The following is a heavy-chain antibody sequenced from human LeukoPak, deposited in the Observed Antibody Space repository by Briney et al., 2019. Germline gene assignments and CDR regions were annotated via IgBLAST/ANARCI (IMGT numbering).Heavy chain of an antibody. CDR3: VRDGVGATTYFGYFDH. CDR1: GIIFSAHG. CDR2: IRFDGSNI. J-gene: IGHJ4*02. V-gene: IGHV3-33*01. Sequence: PSGGSLRLSCAASGIIFSAHGMHWVRQAPGKGLEWVAIIRFDGSNIHYADSVKGRFTISRDNSKNTLYLQMNSLRAEDTAVYYCVRDGVGATTYFGYFDHWGQGNLVTVSS. D-gene: IGHD1-26*01.